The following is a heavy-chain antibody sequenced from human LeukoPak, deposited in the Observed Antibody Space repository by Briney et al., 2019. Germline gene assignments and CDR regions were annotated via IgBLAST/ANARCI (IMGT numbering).Heavy chain of an antibody. CDR3: ARGRWGTTIFHFDY. CDR1: GGSFSGYY. V-gene: IGHV4-34*01. CDR2: INHSGST. D-gene: IGHD3-3*01. Sequence: SETLSLTCAVYGGSFSGYYWSWIRQPPGKGLEWIGEINHSGSTNYNPSLKSRVTISVDTSKNPFSLKLSSVTAADTAVYYCARGRWGTTIFHFDYWGQGTLVTVSS. J-gene: IGHJ4*02.